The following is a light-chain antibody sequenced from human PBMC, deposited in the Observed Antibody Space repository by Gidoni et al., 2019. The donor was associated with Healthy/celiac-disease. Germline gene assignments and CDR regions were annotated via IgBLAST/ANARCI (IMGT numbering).Light chain of an antibody. CDR3: QQYNNWHPYT. J-gene: IGKJ2*01. CDR2: GAS. CDR1: QSVSSN. Sequence: EILMTQSPATLSVSPGERATLSCRASQSVSSNLAWYQQKPGQAPRLLIYGASTRATGIPARFSGRGYGTEFTLNISSLQSEDFAVYYCQQYNNWHPYTFGQGTKLEIK. V-gene: IGKV3-15*01.